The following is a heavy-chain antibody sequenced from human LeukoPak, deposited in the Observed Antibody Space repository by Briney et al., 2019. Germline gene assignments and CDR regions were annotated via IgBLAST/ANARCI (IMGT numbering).Heavy chain of an antibody. D-gene: IGHD3-22*01. Sequence: DSVKGRFTMSRDNAKNSLYLQMISLRAEDTAAYYCARGGNYDSTIDYWGQGTLVTVSS. CDR3: ARGGNYDSTIDY. V-gene: IGHV3-7*01. J-gene: IGHJ4*02.